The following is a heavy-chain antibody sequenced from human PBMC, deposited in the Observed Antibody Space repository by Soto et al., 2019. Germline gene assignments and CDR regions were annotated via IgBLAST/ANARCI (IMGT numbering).Heavy chain of an antibody. CDR2: MNPNSGNT. CDR1: GYTFTSYD. CDR3: ASYCSGGSCYPEYDAFDI. D-gene: IGHD2-15*01. V-gene: IGHV1-8*01. J-gene: IGHJ3*02. Sequence: QVQLVQSGAEVKKPGASVKVSCKASGYTFTSYDINWVRQATGQGLEWMGWMNPNSGNTGYAQKFQGRVTMTTNTSISTAYMERSSLRSEHTAVYYCASYCSGGSCYPEYDAFDIWGQGTMGTGSS.